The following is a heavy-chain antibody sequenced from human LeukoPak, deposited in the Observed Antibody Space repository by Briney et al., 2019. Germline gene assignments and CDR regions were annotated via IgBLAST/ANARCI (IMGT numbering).Heavy chain of an antibody. V-gene: IGHV1-18*01. CDR3: ARGLFPVVVPAAIAVGWFDP. Sequence: ASVKVSCKASGYTFTSYGISWVRQAPGQGLEWMGWISAYNGNTNYAQKLQGRVTMTTDTSTSTAYMELRSLRSDDTAVYYCARGLFPVVVPAAIAVGWFDPWGQGTLVTVSS. J-gene: IGHJ5*02. CDR2: ISAYNGNT. D-gene: IGHD2-2*01. CDR1: GYTFTSYG.